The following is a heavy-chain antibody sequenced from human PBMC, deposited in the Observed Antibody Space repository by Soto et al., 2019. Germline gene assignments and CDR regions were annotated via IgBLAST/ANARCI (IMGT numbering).Heavy chain of an antibody. CDR3: ARITLGGVIDKLDYDYYGREV. CDR2: MNPNSGNT. Sequence: ASVKVSCKASGGTFSSYTISWVRQATGQGLEWMGWMNPNSGNTGYAQKFQGRVTMTRNTSISTAYMELSSLRSEDTAVYYCARITLGGVIDKLDYDYYGREVWGRGTTVSVSS. CDR1: GGTFSSYT. J-gene: IGHJ6*02. V-gene: IGHV1-8*02. D-gene: IGHD3-16*02.